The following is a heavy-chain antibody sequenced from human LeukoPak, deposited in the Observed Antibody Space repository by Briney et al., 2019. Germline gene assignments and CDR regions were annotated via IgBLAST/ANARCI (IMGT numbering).Heavy chain of an antibody. CDR1: GFTFSSYW. D-gene: IGHD2-2*01. CDR3: AKDAPVNIVVVPAANS. Sequence: GGSLRLSCAASGFTFSSYWMSWVRQAPGKGLEWVSAISGSGGSTYYADSVKGRFTISRNNSKNTLYLQINSLRAEDTAVYYCAKDAPVNIVVVPAANSWGQGTLVTVSS. CDR2: ISGSGGST. J-gene: IGHJ4*02. V-gene: IGHV3-23*01.